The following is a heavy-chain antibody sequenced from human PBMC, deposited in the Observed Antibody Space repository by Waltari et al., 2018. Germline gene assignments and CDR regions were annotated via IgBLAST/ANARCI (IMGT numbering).Heavy chain of an antibody. V-gene: IGHV3-23*01. CDR2: YPVDGGSK. J-gene: IGHJ4*02. CDR3: AKDRQGVWDY. D-gene: IGHD2-8*01. CDR1: GFTFSSYA. Sequence: VQVLESGGGLVQPGGSLRLSCAASGFTFSSYAMTWVRQAPGKGRGWVFAYPVDGGSKDYTDSVKGRFTISRDNSKNTVYLQMNSLRAEDTAIYYCAKDRQGVWDYWGQGTLVTVSS.